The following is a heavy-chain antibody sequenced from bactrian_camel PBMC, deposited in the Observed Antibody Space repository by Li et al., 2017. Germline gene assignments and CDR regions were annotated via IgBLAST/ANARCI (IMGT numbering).Heavy chain of an antibody. CDR1: GFSFSSYG. CDR3: AGGNNEDDLFPFAEYSF. V-gene: IGHV3S1*01. D-gene: IGHD1*01. CDR2: IHSYGGTP. Sequence: HVQLVESGGGLVQPGGSLRLSCTASGFSFSSYGMVWVRQAPGKEREGVSCIHSYGGTPKYADSVKGRFTISRDNAKNTLYLQMNSLKPEDTAMFYCAGGNNEDDLFPFAEYSFWGQGTQVTVS. J-gene: IGHJ4*01.